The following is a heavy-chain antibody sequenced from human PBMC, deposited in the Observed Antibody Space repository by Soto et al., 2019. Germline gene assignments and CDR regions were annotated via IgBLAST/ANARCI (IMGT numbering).Heavy chain of an antibody. V-gene: IGHV1-2*02. D-gene: IGHD4-17*01. CDR3: ATDEYGAYAF. CDR2: VDPRSGAT. Sequence: QVLLVQSGAEVTKPGASVKVSCKPFGYTFNAYYIHWVRQAPGPGLECMGWVDPRSGATNYAQRVQGRVVMTRDTSVHTVYMDLSGLTSDDTAIYYCATDEYGAYAFWGQGSLVTVSS. CDR1: GYTFNAYY. J-gene: IGHJ4*01.